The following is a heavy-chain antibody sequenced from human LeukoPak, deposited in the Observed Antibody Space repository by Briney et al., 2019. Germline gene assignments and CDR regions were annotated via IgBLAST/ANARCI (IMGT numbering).Heavy chain of an antibody. CDR1: GFTFDDYT. V-gene: IGHV3-43*01. Sequence: GGSLRLSCAASGFTFDDYTMHWVRQPPGKDLEWVSLINWDGDITEYADSVKGRFTISRDNSKNSLFLQMNSLRTEDTALYYCAKGNILTGPPDSWGQGTLVTVSS. CDR3: AKGNILTGPPDS. J-gene: IGHJ4*02. CDR2: INWDGDIT. D-gene: IGHD3-9*01.